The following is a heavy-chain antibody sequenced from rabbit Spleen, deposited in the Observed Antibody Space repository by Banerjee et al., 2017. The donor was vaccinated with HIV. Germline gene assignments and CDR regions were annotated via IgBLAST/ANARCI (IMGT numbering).Heavy chain of an antibody. CDR1: GFSFSSGYD. Sequence: VESGGGLVKPGASLTLTYKASGFSFSSGYDMCWVRQAPGKELEWIACIYTGDDGTFYASWAKGRFTISKTSSTTVTLQATSLTVADTATYFCARGDANNGWALALWGPGTLVTVS. D-gene: IGHD3-1*01. J-gene: IGHJ4*01. CDR2: IYTGDDGT. V-gene: IGHV1S40*01. CDR3: ARGDANNGWALAL.